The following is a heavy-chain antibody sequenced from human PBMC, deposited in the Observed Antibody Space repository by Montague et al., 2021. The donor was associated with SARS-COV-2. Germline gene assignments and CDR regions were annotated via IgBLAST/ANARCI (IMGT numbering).Heavy chain of an antibody. CDR1: GFTFSSYY. Sequence: SLRLSCAASGFTFSSYYMNWVRRAPGKGLEWVSPISGSSSYIYYADSVEGRFTISRDNAKNSLYLQMNSLRAEDTAVYYCARDLPSFFLGIAVAGPFDPWGQGTLVTVSP. CDR3: ARDLPSFFLGIAVAGPFDP. CDR2: ISGSSSYI. V-gene: IGHV3-21*01. J-gene: IGHJ5*02. D-gene: IGHD6-19*01.